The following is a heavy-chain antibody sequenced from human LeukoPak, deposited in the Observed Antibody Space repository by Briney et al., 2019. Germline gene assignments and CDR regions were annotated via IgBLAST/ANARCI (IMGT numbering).Heavy chain of an antibody. D-gene: IGHD3-22*01. Sequence: GGSLRLSCAASGFTFSSYAMHWVRQAPGKGLEYVSAISSNGGSTYYANSVKGRFTISRDNSKNTLYLQMGSLRAEDMAVYYCARDQSGTYCYDSSGLDYWGQGTLVTVSS. CDR1: GFTFSSYA. J-gene: IGHJ4*02. CDR3: ARDQSGTYCYDSSGLDY. CDR2: ISSNGGST. V-gene: IGHV3-64*01.